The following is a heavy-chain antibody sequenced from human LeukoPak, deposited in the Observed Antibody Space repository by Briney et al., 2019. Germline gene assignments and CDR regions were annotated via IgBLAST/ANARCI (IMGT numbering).Heavy chain of an antibody. CDR3: ARHVIRITIFGVASDECGFDP. CDR1: GGSISSSSYY. D-gene: IGHD3-3*01. CDR2: IYYSGST. V-gene: IGHV4-39*07. J-gene: IGHJ5*02. Sequence: PSETLSLTCTVSGGSISSSSYYWGWIRQPPGKGLEWIGSIYYSGSTYYNPSLKSRVTISVDTSKKQFSLKLSSVTAADTAVYYCARHVIRITIFGVASDECGFDPWGQGTLVTVSS.